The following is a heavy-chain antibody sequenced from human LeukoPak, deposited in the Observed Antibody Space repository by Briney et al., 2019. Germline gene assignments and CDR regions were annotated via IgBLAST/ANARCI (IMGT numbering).Heavy chain of an antibody. Sequence: ASVKVSCKASGYTFTIYDINWVRQATGQGLEWMGWMNPNSGNTGYAQKFQGRVTMARNTSISTAYMELSSLRSEDTAVYYCARVACSSTSCYTWFDPWGQGTQVTVSS. CDR2: MNPNSGNT. CDR3: ARVACSSTSCYTWFDP. D-gene: IGHD2-2*02. J-gene: IGHJ5*02. V-gene: IGHV1-8*01. CDR1: GYTFTIYD.